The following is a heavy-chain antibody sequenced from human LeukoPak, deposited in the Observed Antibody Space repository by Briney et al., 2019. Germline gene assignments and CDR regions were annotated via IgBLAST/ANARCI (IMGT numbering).Heavy chain of an antibody. D-gene: IGHD2-2*01. CDR3: ARDHCSSTSCYGPYIDY. CDR1: GFTFSSYW. Sequence: QAGGSLRLSCAASGFTFSSYWMSWVRQAPGKGLEWVANIKQDGSEKYYVDSVKGRFTISRDNAKNSLYLQMNSLRAEDTAVYYCARDHCSSTSCYGPYIDYWGQGTLVTVSS. V-gene: IGHV3-7*01. J-gene: IGHJ4*02. CDR2: IKQDGSEK.